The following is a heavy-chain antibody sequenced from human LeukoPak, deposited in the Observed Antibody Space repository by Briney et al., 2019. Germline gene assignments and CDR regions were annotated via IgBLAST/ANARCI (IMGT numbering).Heavy chain of an antibody. CDR2: ISYDGSNK. CDR3: ARVKFEPSSYYYYGMDV. Sequence: GRSLRLSCAASGFTFSRYAMHWVRQAPGKGLEWVAVISYDGSNKYYADSVKGRFTISRDNSKNTLYLQMNSLRAEDTAVYYCARVKFEPSSYYYYGMDVWGQGTTVTVSS. D-gene: IGHD6-13*01. J-gene: IGHJ6*02. V-gene: IGHV3-30*14. CDR1: GFTFSRYA.